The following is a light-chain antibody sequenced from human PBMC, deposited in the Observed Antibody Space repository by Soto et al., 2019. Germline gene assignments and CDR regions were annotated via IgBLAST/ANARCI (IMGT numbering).Light chain of an antibody. CDR1: QGIHTN. CDR2: GAS. V-gene: IGKV3-15*01. CDR3: QQYNTWRT. J-gene: IGKJ1*01. Sequence: EIVMTQSPATLSVSPGERATLSCRASQGIHTNLAWYQQKPGQAPRLLIYGASTRATGIPARFSGSGSGKEFSLTISCLQSKDYAVYYCQQYNTWRTFGEGTNVDIK.